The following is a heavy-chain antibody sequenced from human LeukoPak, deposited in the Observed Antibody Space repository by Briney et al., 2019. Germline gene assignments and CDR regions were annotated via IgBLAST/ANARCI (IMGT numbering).Heavy chain of an antibody. Sequence: GESLKISCKGSGYSFTSYWIGWVRQMPGKGLEWMGIIYPGDSDTRYSPSFQGQVTISADKSISTAYLQWSSLKASDTAMYYCARPHYDFWSGCPYYFDYWGQGTLVTVSS. CDR1: GYSFTSYW. J-gene: IGHJ4*02. V-gene: IGHV5-51*01. D-gene: IGHD3-3*01. CDR3: ARPHYDFWSGCPYYFDY. CDR2: IYPGDSDT.